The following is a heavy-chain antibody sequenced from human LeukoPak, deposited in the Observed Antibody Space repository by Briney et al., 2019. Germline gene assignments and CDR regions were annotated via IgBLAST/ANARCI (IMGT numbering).Heavy chain of an antibody. D-gene: IGHD3-22*01. CDR1: GYTFTSYG. CDR2: ISAYNSNT. J-gene: IGHJ4*02. V-gene: IGHV1-18*01. CDR3: ARGGDYYDSSGYYD. Sequence: ASVKVSCKASGYTFTSYGISWVRQAPGQGLEWMGWISAYNSNTNYAQKLQGRVTMTTDTSTSTAYMELRSLRSDDTAVYYRARGGDYYDSSGYYDWGQGTLVTVSS.